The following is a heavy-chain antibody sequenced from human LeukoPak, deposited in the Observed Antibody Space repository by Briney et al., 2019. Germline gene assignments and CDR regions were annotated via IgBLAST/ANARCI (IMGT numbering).Heavy chain of an antibody. CDR2: IYYSGST. J-gene: IGHJ4*02. D-gene: IGHD6-13*01. V-gene: IGHV4-59*08. Sequence: SETLSLTCSVSGGSISTYYWSWIRQPPGKGLEWIGYIYYSGSTSYNPSLKSRVTISIDTSKNQFSLDLSSVTAADTAVYYCARHGIVDSSKKYYFDYWGQGTLVTVSS. CDR3: ARHGIVDSSKKYYFDY. CDR1: GGSISTYY.